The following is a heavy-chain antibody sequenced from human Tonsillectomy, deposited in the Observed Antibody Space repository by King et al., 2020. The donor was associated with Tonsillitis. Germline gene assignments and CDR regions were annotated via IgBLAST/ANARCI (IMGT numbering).Heavy chain of an antibody. CDR2: ISWEGGTT. Sequence: VQLVESGGVVVQPGGSLRLSCAASGFTFDHYAMHWVRQALGKGLEWVSLISWEGGTTYYADSVKGRFTISRDNSKNSLYLQMNSLTAEDTALYSCAKSSSGGNYYGMYVWGQGTTVTFSS. CDR3: AKSSSGGNYYGMYV. J-gene: IGHJ6*02. D-gene: IGHD3-10*01. CDR1: GFTFDHYA. V-gene: IGHV3-43D*04.